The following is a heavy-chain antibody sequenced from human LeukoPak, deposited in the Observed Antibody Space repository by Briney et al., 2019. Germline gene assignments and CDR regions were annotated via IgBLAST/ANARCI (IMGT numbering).Heavy chain of an antibody. Sequence: GGSLRLSCAASGFTFSSYSMNWVRQAPGKGLEWVSGINWNGGSTGYADSVKGRFTISRDNAKNSLYLQMNSLRAEDTALYYCARDRWEQNNAFDIWGQGTMVTVSS. V-gene: IGHV3-20*04. D-gene: IGHD4-23*01. J-gene: IGHJ3*02. CDR2: INWNGGST. CDR3: ARDRWEQNNAFDI. CDR1: GFTFSSYS.